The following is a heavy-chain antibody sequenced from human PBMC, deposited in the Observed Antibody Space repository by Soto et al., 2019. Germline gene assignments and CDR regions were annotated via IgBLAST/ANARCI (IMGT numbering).Heavy chain of an antibody. J-gene: IGHJ5*02. CDR2: IYATGTT. CDR3: VRDGTKTLREWFDP. CDR1: GASISGFY. Sequence: SETLSLTCTVSGASISGFYWSWIRKSAGKGLEWIGRIYATGTTDYNPSLKSRVMMSVDTSKKQFSLKLRSVTDADTAVYYCVRDGTKTLREWFDPWGQGISVTVS. V-gene: IGHV4-4*07. D-gene: IGHD1-1*01.